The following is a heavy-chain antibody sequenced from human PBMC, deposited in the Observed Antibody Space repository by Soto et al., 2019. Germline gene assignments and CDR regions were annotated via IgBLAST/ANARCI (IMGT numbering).Heavy chain of an antibody. V-gene: IGHV4-31*03. CDR3: ARLRIATNNYKWFDP. CDR2: IYVTGAV. CDR1: GAALNSGNHC. Sequence: SETLSLTCSVSGAALNSGNHCWSWIRQVRGKGLEWIGHIYVTGAVDYNPSLRDRITISQDTSERQFSLNLRLVTAADTAVSYCARLRIATNNYKWFDPWGQCTLVIVSS. J-gene: IGHJ5*02. D-gene: IGHD2-21*01.